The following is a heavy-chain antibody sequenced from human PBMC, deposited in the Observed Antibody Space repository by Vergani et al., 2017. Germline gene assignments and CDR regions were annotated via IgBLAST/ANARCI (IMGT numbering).Heavy chain of an antibody. CDR2: FYTGGGT. CDR1: VGSISSGSYY. J-gene: IGHJ6*03. CDR3: VRARVCGGGRCTPNMDV. V-gene: IGHV4-61*02. D-gene: IGHD2-15*01. Sequence: QVQLQESGPGLVRPSQTLSLTCTVSVGSISSGSYYWSWFRQPAGKGLEWIGRFYTGGGTSYNPSLKSRVTISVDTSKNQFSLQLSSVTAADTAVYYCVRARVCGGGRCTPNMDVWGKGTTVTVSS.